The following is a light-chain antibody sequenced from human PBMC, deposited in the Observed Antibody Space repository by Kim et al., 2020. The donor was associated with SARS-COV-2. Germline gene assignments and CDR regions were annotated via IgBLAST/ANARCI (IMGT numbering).Light chain of an antibody. J-gene: IGKJ5*01. V-gene: IGKV3-11*01. CDR2: DAS. CDR3: QQRSNWPIT. CDR1: QSVSSY. Sequence: LSPGESATLSCRASQSVSSYLAWYQQKPGKAPRLLIYDASNRATGIPARFSGSGPGTDFTLTISSLEPEDFAVYYCQQRSNWPITFGQGTRLEIK.